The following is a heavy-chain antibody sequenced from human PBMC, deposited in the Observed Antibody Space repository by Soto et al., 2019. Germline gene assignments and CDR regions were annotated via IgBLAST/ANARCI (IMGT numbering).Heavy chain of an antibody. CDR3: ARDGLGYCSGGSCYAGAFDI. Sequence: LRLSCAASGFTFSSYSMNWVRQAPGKGLEWVSSISSSSSYIYYADSVKGRFTISRDNAKNSLYLQMNSLRAEDTAVYYCARDGLGYCSGGSCYAGAFDIWGQGTMVTVSS. CDR1: GFTFSSYS. CDR2: ISSSSSYI. J-gene: IGHJ3*02. D-gene: IGHD2-15*01. V-gene: IGHV3-21*01.